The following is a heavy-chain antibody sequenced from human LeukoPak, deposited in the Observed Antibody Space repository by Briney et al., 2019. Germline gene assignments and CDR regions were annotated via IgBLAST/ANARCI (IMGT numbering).Heavy chain of an antibody. Sequence: SETLSLTCTVSGGSINSYYWSWVRQPAGKGLEWIGRVYTSGNTDYNPSLKSRITLSVDTSKNQFSLKLTSVTAADTAVYFCAREQQDLPRDGYFLGCWGQGALVTVSS. CDR3: AREQQDLPRDGYFLGC. J-gene: IGHJ4*02. V-gene: IGHV4-4*07. CDR1: GGSINSYY. D-gene: IGHD3-22*01. CDR2: VYTSGNT.